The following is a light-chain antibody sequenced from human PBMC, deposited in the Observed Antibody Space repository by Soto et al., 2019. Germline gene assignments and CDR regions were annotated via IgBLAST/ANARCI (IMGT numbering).Light chain of an antibody. CDR1: QSVSSY. J-gene: IGKJ1*01. Sequence: EIVFTQSPATLSLSPGERATLSCRASQSVSSYLAWYQQKPGQAARLLIYDASNSATGIPDRFSGSGSGTDFTLTISRLEPEDFAVYYCQQYGSSGTFGQGTKVDIK. CDR2: DAS. V-gene: IGKV3-20*01. CDR3: QQYGSSGT.